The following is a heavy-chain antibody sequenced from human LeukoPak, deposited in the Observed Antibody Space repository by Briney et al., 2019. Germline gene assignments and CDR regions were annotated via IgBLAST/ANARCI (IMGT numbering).Heavy chain of an antibody. V-gene: IGHV4-34*01. Sequence: SETLSFTCAVYGGSFSGYYWSWIRQPPGKGLEWIGEINHSGSTNYNPSLKSRVTISVDTSKNQFSLKLSSVTAADTAVYYCARGAMEGYCSSTSCSPDFDYWGQGTLVTVSS. J-gene: IGHJ4*02. D-gene: IGHD2-2*01. CDR3: ARGAMEGYCSSTSCSPDFDY. CDR1: GGSFSGYY. CDR2: INHSGST.